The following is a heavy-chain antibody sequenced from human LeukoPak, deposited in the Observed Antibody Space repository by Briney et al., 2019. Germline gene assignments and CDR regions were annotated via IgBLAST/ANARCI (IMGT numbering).Heavy chain of an antibody. CDR1: GFTFSSYA. V-gene: IGHV3-23*01. J-gene: IGHJ6*02. CDR3: AGCSGGSCYSRGKYGVDV. D-gene: IGHD2-15*01. Sequence: GGSLRLSCATSGFTFSSYAMNWVRQAPGKGLECVSFISTSGDFTYYAASVKGRFAVSRDNSKNTLYLQMNSLRADDTAVYYCAGCSGGSCYSRGKYGVDVWGQGTTVIVSS. CDR2: ISTSGDFT.